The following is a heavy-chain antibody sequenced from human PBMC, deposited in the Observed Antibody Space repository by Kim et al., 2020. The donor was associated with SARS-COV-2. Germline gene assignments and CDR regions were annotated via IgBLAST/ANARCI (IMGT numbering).Heavy chain of an antibody. V-gene: IGHV3-30*04. CDR1: GFTFSSYA. CDR2: ISYDGSNK. CDR3: AREWGVGARFDY. Sequence: GGSLRLSCAASGFTFSSYAMHWVRQAPGKGLEWVAVISYDGSNKYYADSVKGRFTISRDNSKNTLYLQMNSLRAEDTAVYYGAREWGVGARFDYWGQGTLFTVSS. D-gene: IGHD1-26*01. J-gene: IGHJ4*02.